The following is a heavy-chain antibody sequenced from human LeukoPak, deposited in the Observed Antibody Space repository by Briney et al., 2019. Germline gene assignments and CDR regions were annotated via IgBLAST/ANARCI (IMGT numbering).Heavy chain of an antibody. CDR3: ARPAGMTTVSDYFDC. Sequence: ASVKVSCKASGYTFTTYYVHWVRQAPGQGLEWMGVINPSGGSTTYAQKFQGRVTMTRDTSTGTVNMELSSLRSEDTAVYYCARPAGMTTVSDYFDCWGQGTLVTVSS. J-gene: IGHJ4*02. CDR1: GYTFTTYY. CDR2: INPSGGST. V-gene: IGHV1-46*01. D-gene: IGHD4-17*01.